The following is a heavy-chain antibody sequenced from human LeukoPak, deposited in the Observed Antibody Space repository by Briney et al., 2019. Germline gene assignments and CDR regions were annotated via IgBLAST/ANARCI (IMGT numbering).Heavy chain of an antibody. V-gene: IGHV4-59*01. Sequence: SETLSLTCTVSGGSISSYYWSWIRQPPGKGLEWIGYIYYSGSTNYNPSLKSRVTISVDTSKNQFSLKLSSVTAADTAVYYCARSRVRYCSTTGCPWYFDYWGQGTLVTVSS. CDR2: IYYSGST. D-gene: IGHD2-2*01. CDR1: GGSISSYY. CDR3: ARSRVRYCSTTGCPWYFDY. J-gene: IGHJ4*02.